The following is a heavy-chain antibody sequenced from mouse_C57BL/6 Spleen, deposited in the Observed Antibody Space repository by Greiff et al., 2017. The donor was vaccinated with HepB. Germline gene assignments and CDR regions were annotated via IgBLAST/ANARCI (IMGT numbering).Heavy chain of an antibody. V-gene: IGHV1-69*01. CDR3: ARRMGSSYAMDY. CDR2: IDPSDSYT. Sequence: QVQLQQPGAELVMPGASVKLSCKASGYTFTSYWMHWVKQRPGQGLEWIGEIDPSDSYTNYNQKFKGKSTLTVDKSSSTAYMQLSSLTSEDSAVYYCARRMGSSYAMDYWGQGTSVTVSS. CDR1: GYTFTSYW. J-gene: IGHJ4*01. D-gene: IGHD1-1*01.